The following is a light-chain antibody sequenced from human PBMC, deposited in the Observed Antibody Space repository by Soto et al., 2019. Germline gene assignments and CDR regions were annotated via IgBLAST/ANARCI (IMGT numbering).Light chain of an antibody. V-gene: IGLV2-14*03. CDR2: GVS. CDR1: SSDVGGYNY. J-gene: IGLJ1*01. CDR3: SSYTSSSTPWV. Sequence: QSVLTQPTSVSGSPGQSITISCTGTSSDVGGYNYVSWYQHHPGKAPKLMICGVSDRPSGVSNRFSGSKSGNTASLTISGLQAEDEADYYCSSYTSSSTPWVFGTGTKVTDL.